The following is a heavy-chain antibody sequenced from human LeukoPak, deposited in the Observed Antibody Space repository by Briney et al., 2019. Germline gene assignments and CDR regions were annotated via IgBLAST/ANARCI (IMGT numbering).Heavy chain of an antibody. Sequence: AGRSLRLSCAASGFTFSSYAMHWVRQAPGKGLEWVAVISYDGSNKCYADSVKGRFTISRDNSKNTLYLQMNSLRAEDTAVYYCARVGAPGAFDIWGQGTMVTVSS. V-gene: IGHV3-30-3*01. CDR2: ISYDGSNK. J-gene: IGHJ3*02. D-gene: IGHD1-26*01. CDR3: ARVGAPGAFDI. CDR1: GFTFSSYA.